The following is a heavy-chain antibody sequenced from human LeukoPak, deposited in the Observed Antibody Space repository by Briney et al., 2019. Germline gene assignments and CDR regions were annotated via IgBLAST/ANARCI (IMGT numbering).Heavy chain of an antibody. J-gene: IGHJ4*02. CDR3: ARMSGSYSYTFDY. CDR2: ISYDGSNK. D-gene: IGHD1-26*01. Sequence: GGSLRLSCAASGFTFSSYAMHWVRQAPGKGLEWVAVISYDGSNKYYADSVKGRFTISRDNSKNTLYLQMNSLRAEDTAVYYCARMSGSYSYTFDYWGQGTLVTVSS. V-gene: IGHV3-30*04. CDR1: GFTFSSYA.